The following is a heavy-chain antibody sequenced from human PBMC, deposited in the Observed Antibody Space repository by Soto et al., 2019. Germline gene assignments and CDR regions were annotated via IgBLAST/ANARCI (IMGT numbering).Heavy chain of an antibody. CDR1: GFTFSSYA. CDR2: ISYDGSNK. CDR3: ARDYAAAGNLYYYYYGMDV. Sequence: GGSLRLSCAASGFTFSSYAMHWVRQAPGKGLEWVAVISYDGSNKYYADSVKGRFTISRDNSKNTLYLQMNSLRAEDTAVYYCARDYAAAGNLYYYYYGMDVWGQGTTVTVSS. J-gene: IGHJ6*02. V-gene: IGHV3-30-3*01. D-gene: IGHD6-13*01.